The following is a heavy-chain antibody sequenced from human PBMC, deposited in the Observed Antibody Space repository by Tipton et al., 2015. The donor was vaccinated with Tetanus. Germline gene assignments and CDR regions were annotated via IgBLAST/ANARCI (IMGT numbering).Heavy chain of an antibody. CDR3: ARDLGSRISMVRGLLAH. CDR1: GFTFSHFW. D-gene: IGHD3-10*01. Sequence: SLRLSCAASGFTFSHFWMHWVRQAPGKGLVWISEINTDGSTTSYADSVKGRFTVSRDDAKNTLFLQMNSLGVEDTADYYCARDLGSRISMVRGLLAHWGQGALVTVSS. CDR2: INTDGSTT. J-gene: IGHJ4*02. V-gene: IGHV3-74*01.